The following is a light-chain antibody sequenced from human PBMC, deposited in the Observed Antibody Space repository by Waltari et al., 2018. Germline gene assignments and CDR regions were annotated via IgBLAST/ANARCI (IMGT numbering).Light chain of an antibody. CDR2: DAS. V-gene: IGKV3-11*01. CDR3: QQRSNWPPMYT. J-gene: IGKJ2*01. CDR1: QSVSIY. Sequence: EIVLTQSPATLSLSPGERATLSCRASQSVSIYLAWYQQKPGHAPRLLIYDASNRATGIPARFSGSGSGTDFTLTISSLEPEDFAVYYCQQRSNWPPMYTFGQGTKLEIK.